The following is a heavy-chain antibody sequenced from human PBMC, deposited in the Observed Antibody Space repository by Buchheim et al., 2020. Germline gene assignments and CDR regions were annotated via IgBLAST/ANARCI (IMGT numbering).Heavy chain of an antibody. Sequence: QVQLQESGPGLVKPSGTLSLTCAVSGASISSNNWWSWVRQPPGKELEWIGEIQYSGTTKYNPSLNSRVTISLNQSQNQFSLRLTSVTAADTAVYYCARVSGSSWFRLPNWFDPWGQGTL. CDR3: ARVSGSSWFRLPNWFDP. V-gene: IGHV4-4*02. CDR1: GASISSNNW. J-gene: IGHJ5*02. CDR2: IQYSGTT. D-gene: IGHD6-13*01.